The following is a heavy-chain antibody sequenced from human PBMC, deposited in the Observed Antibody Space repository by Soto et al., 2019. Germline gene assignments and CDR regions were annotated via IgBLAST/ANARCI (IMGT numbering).Heavy chain of an antibody. CDR1: GGSFSGYY. CDR3: ARGLGSTSGVGELRGRDWFDP. CDR2: INHSGST. Sequence: QVQLQQWGAGLLKPSETLSRTCAVYGGSFSGYYWSWIRQPPGKGLEWIGEINHSGSTNYNPSLKSRVTISADTSKKQFSLKLSSVTAAETAVYYCARGLGSTSGVGELRGRDWFDPWDQGTLVTVSS. V-gene: IGHV4-34*01. D-gene: IGHD3-10*01. J-gene: IGHJ5*02.